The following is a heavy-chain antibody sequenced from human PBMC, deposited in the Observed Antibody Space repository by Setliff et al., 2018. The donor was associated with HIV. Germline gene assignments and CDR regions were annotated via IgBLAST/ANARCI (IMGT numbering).Heavy chain of an antibody. CDR3: ARRGMWSYETGGNPTATFDY. CDR1: GGSINSRSYY. D-gene: IGHD2-8*02. J-gene: IGHJ4*02. Sequence: PSETLSLTCTVSGGSINSRSYYWAWIRQPPGKGLEWVASIYFSGTPYYNPSLKNRVTISVDTSKSQFSLKLSSVTAADTAVYYCARRGMWSYETGGNPTATFDYWGQGVLVTVSS. V-gene: IGHV4-39*01. CDR2: IYFSGTP.